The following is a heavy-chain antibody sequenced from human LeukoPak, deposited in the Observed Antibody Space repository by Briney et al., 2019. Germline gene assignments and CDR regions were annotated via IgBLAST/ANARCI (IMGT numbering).Heavy chain of an antibody. CDR2: ISVYNGNT. CDR1: GGTFSSYA. V-gene: IGHV1-18*01. D-gene: IGHD3-10*01. J-gene: IGHJ4*02. CDR3: ARVEEVRGGITSFDY. Sequence: ASVKVSCKASGGTFSSYAISWVRQAPGQGLEWMGWISVYNGNTNYAQELQGRVTVTTDTSTSTAYMELRSLTSDDTAVYYCARVEEVRGGITSFDYWGQGTLVTVSS.